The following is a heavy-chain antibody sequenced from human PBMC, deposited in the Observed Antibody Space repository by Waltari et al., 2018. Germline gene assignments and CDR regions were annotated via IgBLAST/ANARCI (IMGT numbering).Heavy chain of an antibody. J-gene: IGHJ6*02. CDR2: ISSGGTMT. Sequence: QVQLVESGGGFVKPRGSLTLSCVASGCTCRDHYLSWIRQAPGKGLEWLSVISSGGTMTHYADSVKGRVSISRDNAKNSLFLQMNSLSADDTAVYYCARVQGTYDSYGLDVWGQGTAVTVSS. V-gene: IGHV3-11*04. CDR1: GCTCRDHY. D-gene: IGHD3-16*01. CDR3: ARVQGTYDSYGLDV.